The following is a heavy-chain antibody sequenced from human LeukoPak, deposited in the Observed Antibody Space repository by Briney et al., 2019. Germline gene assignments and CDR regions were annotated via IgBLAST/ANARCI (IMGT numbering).Heavy chain of an antibody. Sequence: GGSLRLSCAASGFSVSSRYMSWVRQAPGKGLEWVSVIYSGGTTYYADSVEGRFTISRDNSKNTLDLQMNSLRAEDTAVYYCARGTHCSSTSCSVYWGQGTLVTVSS. D-gene: IGHD2-2*01. CDR2: IYSGGTT. J-gene: IGHJ4*02. CDR3: ARGTHCSSTSCSVY. CDR1: GFSVSSRY. V-gene: IGHV3-53*01.